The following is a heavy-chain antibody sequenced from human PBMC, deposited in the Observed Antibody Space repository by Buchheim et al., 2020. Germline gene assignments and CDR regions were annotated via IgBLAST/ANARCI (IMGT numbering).Heavy chain of an antibody. CDR2: INPNSGGP. CDR3: ARVGLPMVYATPFNWFDP. V-gene: IGHV1-2*02. Sequence: QVQLVQSGAEVKKPGASVKVSCKASGYTFTGYYMHLVRQAPGQGLEWMGWINPNSGGPNYAQKFQVRVTMTRDTSISPAYMELRRLRSDDTAVYYCARVGLPMVYATPFNWFDPWGQGTL. CDR1: GYTFTGYY. D-gene: IGHD2-8*01. J-gene: IGHJ5*02.